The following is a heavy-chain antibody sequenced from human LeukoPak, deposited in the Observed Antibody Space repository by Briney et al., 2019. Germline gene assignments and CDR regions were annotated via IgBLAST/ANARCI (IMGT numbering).Heavy chain of an antibody. CDR1: GGSISSFY. CDR2: IYYSGST. V-gene: IGHV4-59*01. D-gene: IGHD5-18*01. Sequence: NPSETLSLTCTVSGGSISSFYWSWIRQPPGKALERIGYIYYSGSTNYNPSLKSRVTISVDTSKNQFSLKLTSVIAADTAMYYCARGRGYSHGQPLVYWGQGTLVTVSS. J-gene: IGHJ4*02. CDR3: ARGRGYSHGQPLVY.